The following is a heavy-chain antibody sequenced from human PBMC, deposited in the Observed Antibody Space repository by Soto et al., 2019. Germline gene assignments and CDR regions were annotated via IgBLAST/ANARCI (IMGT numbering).Heavy chain of an antibody. J-gene: IGHJ4*02. V-gene: IGHV1-3*01. CDR3: ARGITLPTPLDY. CDR1: GYTFTSYA. D-gene: IGHD1-20*01. Sequence: GASVKVSCKASGYTFTSYAIHWVCQAPGQRLEWMGWINAGNGNTKYSQKFQGRVTITRDTSASTAYMELSSLRSEDTAVYYCARGITLPTPLDYWGQGTLVTVSS. CDR2: INAGNGNT.